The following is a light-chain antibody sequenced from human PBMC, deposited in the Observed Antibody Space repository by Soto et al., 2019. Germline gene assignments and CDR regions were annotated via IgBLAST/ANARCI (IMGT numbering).Light chain of an antibody. Sequence: ETVLTQSPGTLSLSPGERGTLPSRTGQSVSSNYLAWYQKKPGQAPRLLSYGASTRATGIPDRFSSSGCGTDFSLTISRLEPEDSSVYYCQQYDSSPTWTFGQGTKVDIK. CDR2: GAS. J-gene: IGKJ1*01. CDR1: QSVSSNY. V-gene: IGKV3-20*01. CDR3: QQYDSSPTWT.